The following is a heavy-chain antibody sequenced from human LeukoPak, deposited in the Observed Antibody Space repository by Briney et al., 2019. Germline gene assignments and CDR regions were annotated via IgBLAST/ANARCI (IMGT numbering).Heavy chain of an antibody. V-gene: IGHV4-39*01. CDR1: VGSISSSSYY. CDR3: ARKGATYSSSWYYFDY. Sequence: PSETLSLTRTVSVGSISSSSYYWGWIRQPPGKGLEWIGSIYYCGSTYYNPSLKSRVTISVDTSKSQFSLKPSSVTAADTAVYYCARKGATYSSSWYYFDYWGQGTLVTVSS. J-gene: IGHJ4*02. D-gene: IGHD6-13*01. CDR2: IYYCGST.